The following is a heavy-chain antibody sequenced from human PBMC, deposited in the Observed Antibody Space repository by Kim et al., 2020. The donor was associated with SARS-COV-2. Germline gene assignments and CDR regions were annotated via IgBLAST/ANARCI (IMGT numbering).Heavy chain of an antibody. CDR1: EISITASY. CDR3: ARGADL. V-gene: IGHV3-7*01. J-gene: IGHJ5*02. Sequence: GGSLRLSCGASEISITASYMNWVRQAPGKGLEWVANLDPDGSVEKYVDSVRGRFTISRDNAKNSLYLQMNSLRVEDTAVYYCARGADLWGQGTLVTVSS. CDR2: LDPDGSVE.